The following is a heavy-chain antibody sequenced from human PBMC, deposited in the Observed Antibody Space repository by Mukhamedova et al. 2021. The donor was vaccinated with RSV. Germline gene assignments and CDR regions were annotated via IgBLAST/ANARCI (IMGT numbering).Heavy chain of an antibody. Sequence: YADSVKGRFTISRDNSKNTLYLQMNSLRAEDTAVYHCARHYGSGMYYNFLEYWGQGTLVTVSS. D-gene: IGHD3-10*01. CDR3: ARHYGSGMYYNFLEY. J-gene: IGHJ4*02. V-gene: IGHV3-23*01.